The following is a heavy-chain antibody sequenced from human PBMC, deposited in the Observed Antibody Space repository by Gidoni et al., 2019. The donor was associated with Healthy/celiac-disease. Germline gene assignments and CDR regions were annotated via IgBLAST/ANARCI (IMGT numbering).Heavy chain of an antibody. CDR3: ARETYGGNFDY. Sequence: EVQLVESGGGLVQPGGSLRLSCAAPGFTFSSYWMSWVRQAPGKGLGWVANIKQDGSEKYYVDSVKGRFTISRDNAKNSLYLQMNSLRAEDTAVYYCARETYGGNFDYWGQGTLVTVSS. CDR1: GFTFSSYW. J-gene: IGHJ4*02. V-gene: IGHV3-7*01. D-gene: IGHD2-15*01. CDR2: IKQDGSEK.